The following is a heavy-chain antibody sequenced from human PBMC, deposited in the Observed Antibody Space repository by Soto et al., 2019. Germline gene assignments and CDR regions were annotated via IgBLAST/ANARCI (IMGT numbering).Heavy chain of an antibody. Sequence: KTSETLSLTCAVYGGSFSGYYWSWIRQPPGKGLEWIGEINHSGSTNYNPSLKSRVTISVDTSKNQFSLKLSSVTAADTAVYYCARGVGYGMDVWGQGTTVTVSS. CDR3: ARGVGYGMDV. CDR2: INHSGST. J-gene: IGHJ6*02. V-gene: IGHV4-34*01. CDR1: GGSFSGYY. D-gene: IGHD2-15*01.